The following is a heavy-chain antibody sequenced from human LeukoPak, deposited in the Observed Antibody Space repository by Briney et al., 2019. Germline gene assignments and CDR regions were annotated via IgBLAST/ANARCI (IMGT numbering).Heavy chain of an antibody. D-gene: IGHD3-10*01. Sequence: GGSLRLSCAASGFTFSDYILDWVRQAPGKGLEWVANIKQDGSEKYYVDSVKGRFTISRDNAKNSLYLQMNSLRAEDTAVYYCARDGAHYYGSGSYYKSWGQGTLVTVSS. CDR2: IKQDGSEK. CDR3: ARDGAHYYGSGSYYKS. J-gene: IGHJ4*02. V-gene: IGHV3-7*01. CDR1: GFTFSDYI.